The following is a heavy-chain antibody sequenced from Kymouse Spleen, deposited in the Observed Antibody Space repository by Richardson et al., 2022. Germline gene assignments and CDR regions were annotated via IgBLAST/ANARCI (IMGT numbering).Heavy chain of an antibody. D-gene: IGHD6-19*01. V-gene: IGHV3-9*01. Sequence: EVQLVESGGGLVQPGRSLRLSCAASGFTFDDYAMHWVRQAPGKGLEWVSGISWNSGSIGYADSVKGRFTISRDNAKNSLYLQMNSLRAEDTALYYCAKDMGPVAGTDYYYYGMDVWGQGTTVTVSS. CDR3: AKDMGPVAGTDYYYYGMDV. CDR2: ISWNSGSI. J-gene: IGHJ6*02. CDR1: GFTFDDYA.